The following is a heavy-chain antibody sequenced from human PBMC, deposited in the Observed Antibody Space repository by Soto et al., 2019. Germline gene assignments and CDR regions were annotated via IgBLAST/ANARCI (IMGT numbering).Heavy chain of an antibody. CDR3: ARLSGSYNDRYFDY. CDR2: VYYNGNT. J-gene: IGHJ4*02. CDR1: GCSPSSSSCR. D-gene: IGHD1-26*01. Sequence: SETLSLTCSFSGCSPSSSSCRWVWIRPPPGKGLEWIGNVYYNGNTYYNPSLKSRLTISVDTSNNQFSLKVKSVTAADTAVYYCARLSGSYNDRYFDYWGQGTLVTVSS. V-gene: IGHV4-39*01.